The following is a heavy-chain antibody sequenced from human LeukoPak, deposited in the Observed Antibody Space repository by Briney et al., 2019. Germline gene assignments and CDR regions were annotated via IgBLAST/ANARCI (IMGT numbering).Heavy chain of an antibody. D-gene: IGHD6-13*01. CDR3: SSGSGYRIEN. J-gene: IGHJ4*02. V-gene: IGHV4-59*01. CDR1: GGSISSYY. CDR2: IHNTGST. Sequence: PSETLSLTCTVSGGSISSYYWSWIRQPPGKGLEWIGYIHNTGSTNYNPSLKGRVTISVDTSKNQFSLKLSPVTTADTAVYHCSSGSGYRIENWGQGTLVTVSS.